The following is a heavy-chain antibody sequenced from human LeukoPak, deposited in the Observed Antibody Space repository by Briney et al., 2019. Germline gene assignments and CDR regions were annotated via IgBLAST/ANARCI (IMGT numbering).Heavy chain of an antibody. V-gene: IGHV3-15*04. CDR2: IGRKTDGGTA. J-gene: IGHJ5*02. D-gene: IGHD1-26*01. CDR1: GFTLGNAW. Sequence: GGSLRLSCAASGFTLGNAWMTWVRQAPGKGLEWVGRIGRKTDGGTADYAAPVKGRFTISRDDSENTLYLQMNSLKTEDTAMYYCTWQLLWGIFDPWGQGALVTVSS. CDR3: TWQLLWGIFDP.